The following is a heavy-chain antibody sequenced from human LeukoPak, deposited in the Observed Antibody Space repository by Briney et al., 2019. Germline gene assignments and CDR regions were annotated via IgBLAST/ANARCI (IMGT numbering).Heavy chain of an antibody. CDR1: GGTFSSYA. Sequence: SVKVSCKAXGGTFSSYAISWVRQAPGQGLEWVGGIIPIFGTANYAQKFQGRVTITADESTSTAYMELSSLRSEDTAVYYCARTGSTVYAFDIWGQGTTVTVSS. J-gene: IGHJ3*02. CDR2: IIPIFGTA. CDR3: ARTGSTVYAFDI. D-gene: IGHD4-17*01. V-gene: IGHV1-69*01.